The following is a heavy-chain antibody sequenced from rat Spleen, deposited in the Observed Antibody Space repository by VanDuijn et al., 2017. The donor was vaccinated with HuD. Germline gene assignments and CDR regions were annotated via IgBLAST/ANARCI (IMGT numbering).Heavy chain of an antibody. Sequence: EVQLQESGPGLVKPSQSLSLTCSVTGHSITSSYRWNWIRKFPGNKLEWMGYINSAGTTNYNPSLKSRISITRDTSKNQFFLQVNSVTTEDTATYYCASLYSSYSLYYFDYWGQGVMVTVFS. CDR3: ASLYSSYSLYYFDY. CDR1: GHSITSSYR. V-gene: IGHV3-3*01. D-gene: IGHD1-2*01. CDR2: INSAGTT. J-gene: IGHJ2*01.